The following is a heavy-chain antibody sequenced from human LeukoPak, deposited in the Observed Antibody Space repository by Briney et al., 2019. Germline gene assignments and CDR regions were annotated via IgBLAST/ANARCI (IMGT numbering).Heavy chain of an antibody. CDR1: GFTFDDYT. V-gene: IGHV3-43*01. CDR3: AKARANYDILTGPSFDY. CDR2: ISWDGGST. D-gene: IGHD3-9*01. J-gene: IGHJ4*02. Sequence: PEGSLRLSCAASGFTFDDYTMHWVRQAPGKGLEWVSLISWDGGSTYYADSVKGRFTISRDNSKNSLYLQMNSLRTEDTALYYCAKARANYDILTGPSFDYWGQGTLVTVSS.